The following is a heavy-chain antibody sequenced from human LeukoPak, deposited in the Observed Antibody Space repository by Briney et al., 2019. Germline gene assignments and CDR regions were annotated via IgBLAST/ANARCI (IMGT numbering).Heavy chain of an antibody. D-gene: IGHD1-14*01. Sequence: PGRSLRLSCAASGFTFSSYGMHWVRQAPGKGLEWVAFIRYDGSNKYYADSVKGRFTISRDNSKNTLYLQMNSLRAEDTAVYYCAKSPPYKTRDYYMDVWGKGTTVTVSS. J-gene: IGHJ6*03. CDR3: AKSPPYKTRDYYMDV. V-gene: IGHV3-30*02. CDR2: IRYDGSNK. CDR1: GFTFSSYG.